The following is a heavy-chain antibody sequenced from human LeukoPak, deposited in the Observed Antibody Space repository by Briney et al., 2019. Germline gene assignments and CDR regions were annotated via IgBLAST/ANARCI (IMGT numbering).Heavy chain of an antibody. V-gene: IGHV3-13*01. J-gene: IGHJ4*02. D-gene: IGHD3-10*01. CDR1: GFTFSSYD. CDR3: ARGGSITMVRGADFDY. Sequence: GGSLRLSCAASGFTFSSYDMHWVRQATGKGLEWVSAIGTAGDTYYPGSVKGRFTISRENAKNSLYLQMNSLRAGDTAVYYCARGGSITMVRGADFDYWGQGTLVTVSS. CDR2: IGTAGDT.